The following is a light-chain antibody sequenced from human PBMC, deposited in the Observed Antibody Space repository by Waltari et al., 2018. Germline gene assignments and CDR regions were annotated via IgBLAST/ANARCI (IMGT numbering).Light chain of an antibody. Sequence: QSVLTQPPSASGTPGQRVTISCSGSSSNIGSNTVNWYLQLPGTAPKLLIYRNDQRPSGVPYRFSGSKSGTSASLAISGLQSEDEADYYCAAWDDSLNGPVFGGGTKLTVV. V-gene: IGLV1-44*01. CDR1: SSNIGSNT. CDR3: AAWDDSLNGPV. J-gene: IGLJ3*02. CDR2: RND.